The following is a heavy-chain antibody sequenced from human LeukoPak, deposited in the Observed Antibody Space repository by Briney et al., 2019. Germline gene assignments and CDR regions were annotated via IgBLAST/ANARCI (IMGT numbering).Heavy chain of an antibody. V-gene: IGHV1-8*03. CDR1: GYTFTSYD. J-gene: IGHJ5*02. Sequence: ASVKVSCKASGYTFTSYDINWVRQATGQGLEWMGWMNPNSGNTGYAQKFQGRVTITRNTSISTAYMELSSLRSEDTAVYYCARGRYSSSWMGWDRFDPWGQGTLVTVSS. CDR2: MNPNSGNT. D-gene: IGHD6-13*01. CDR3: ARGRYSSSWMGWDRFDP.